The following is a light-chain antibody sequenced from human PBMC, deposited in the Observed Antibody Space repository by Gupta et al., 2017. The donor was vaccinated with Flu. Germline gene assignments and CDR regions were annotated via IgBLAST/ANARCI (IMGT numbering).Light chain of an antibody. CDR1: TPDIGTYNL. J-gene: IGLJ1*01. CDR2: QNI. CDR3: CSYAGSDAVWV. Sequence: ITISCTGSTPDIGTYNLVSWYQQHPGEAPRLIIFQNIKRPSGVSYRFSGSKSANAASLTISGLQREDEADYYCCSYAGSDAVWVFGAGTRVTVL. V-gene: IGLV2-23*02.